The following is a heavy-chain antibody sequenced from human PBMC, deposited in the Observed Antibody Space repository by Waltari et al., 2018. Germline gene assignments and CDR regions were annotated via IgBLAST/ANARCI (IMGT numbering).Heavy chain of an antibody. CDR1: GYTFTGYY. D-gene: IGHD2-15*01. Sequence: SGYTFTGYYMHWVRQAPGQGLEWMGRINPNSGGTNYAQKFQGRVTMTRDTSISTAYMELSRLRSDDTAVYYCARAAYGIVVVVAATPPDYWGQGTLVTVSS. CDR3: ARAAYGIVVVVAATPPDY. CDR2: INPNSGGT. V-gene: IGHV1-2*06. J-gene: IGHJ4*02.